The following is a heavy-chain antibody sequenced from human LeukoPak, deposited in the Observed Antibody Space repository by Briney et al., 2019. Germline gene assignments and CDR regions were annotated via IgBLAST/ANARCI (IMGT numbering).Heavy chain of an antibody. CDR1: GGSISSSSYY. V-gene: IGHV4-39*07. J-gene: IGHJ4*02. CDR2: IYYSGST. CDR3: ARAEELVYFDY. D-gene: IGHD1-1*01. Sequence: SETLSLTCTVSGGSISSSSYYWGWIRQPPGKGLEWIGSIYYSGSTYYNPSLKSRVTISVDTSKNQFSLKLSSVTAADTAVYYCARAEELVYFDYWGQGTLVTVSS.